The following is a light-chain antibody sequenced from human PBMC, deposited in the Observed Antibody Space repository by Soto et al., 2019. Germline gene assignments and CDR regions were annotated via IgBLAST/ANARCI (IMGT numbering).Light chain of an antibody. CDR2: DVS. J-gene: IGLJ2*01. Sequence: QSVLTQPASVSGSPGQSITISCTGTSSDVGGYNYVSWYQQHQGKAPKLMIYDVSNRPSGVSNRFSGSKSGNTASLTISGLQAEDEADYYCCSYTSSRTPVVFGGGTKVTFL. V-gene: IGLV2-14*03. CDR3: CSYTSSRTPVV. CDR1: SSDVGGYNY.